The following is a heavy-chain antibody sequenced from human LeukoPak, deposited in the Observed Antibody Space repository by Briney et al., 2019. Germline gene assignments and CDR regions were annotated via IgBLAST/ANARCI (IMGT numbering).Heavy chain of an antibody. V-gene: IGHV3-48*01. D-gene: IGHD6-13*01. Sequence: GGSLRLSCAASGFTFSSYRMTWVRQAPGKGLEWVSYISSSSSTIYYADSVKGRFTISRDNAKNSLYLQMNSLRAEDTAVYYCACIAAAGFDYWGQGTLVTVSS. CDR2: ISSSSSTI. CDR1: GFTFSSYR. J-gene: IGHJ4*02. CDR3: ACIAAAGFDY.